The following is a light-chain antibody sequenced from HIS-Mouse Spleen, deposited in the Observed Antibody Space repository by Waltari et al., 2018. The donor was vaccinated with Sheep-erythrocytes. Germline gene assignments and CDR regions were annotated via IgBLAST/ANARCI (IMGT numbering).Light chain of an antibody. CDR2: GAS. V-gene: IGKV3-20*01. CDR3: QQYGSSPRT. J-gene: IGKJ1*01. CDR1: QSVSSSY. Sequence: EIVLTQSPGPLSLSTGERATLACRASQSVSSSYLAWYQQKPGQAPRLLIYGASSRATGIPDRFSGSGSGTDFTLTISRLEPEDFAVYYCQQYGSSPRTFGQGTKVEIK.